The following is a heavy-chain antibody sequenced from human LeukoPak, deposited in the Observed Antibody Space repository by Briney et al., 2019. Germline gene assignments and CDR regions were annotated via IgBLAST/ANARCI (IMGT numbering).Heavy chain of an antibody. D-gene: IGHD6-6*01. CDR3: ARVPGVRSSSIDHALDI. Sequence: PSETLSLTCTVSGGLIVSGFYWCWIRQPAGKGLEWIGRIYTSGITNYNPYLKSRVTISADTSKNQFFLKLSSVTAADTAVYYCARVPGVRSSSIDHALDIWGQGTSVTVSS. J-gene: IGHJ3*02. V-gene: IGHV4-61*02. CDR2: IYTSGIT. CDR1: GGLIVSGFY.